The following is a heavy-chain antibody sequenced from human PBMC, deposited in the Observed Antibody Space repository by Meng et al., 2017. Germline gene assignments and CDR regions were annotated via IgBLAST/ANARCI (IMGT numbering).Heavy chain of an antibody. CDR2: IIPIFGTA. CDR1: GGTFISYA. V-gene: IGHV1-69*06. J-gene: IGHJ5*02. D-gene: IGHD7-27*01. CDR3: ASGPPGWFDP. Sequence: VQLGESGGEVQKPGSPVKVSCKASGGTFISYAISWARQDPGQGLEWMGGIIPIFGTANYAQKFQGRVTITADKSTSTAYMELSSLRSEDTAVYYCASGPPGWFDPWGQRTLVTVSS.